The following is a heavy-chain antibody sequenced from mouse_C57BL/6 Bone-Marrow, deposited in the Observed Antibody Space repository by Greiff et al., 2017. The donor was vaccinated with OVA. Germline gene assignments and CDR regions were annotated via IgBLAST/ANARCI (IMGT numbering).Heavy chain of an antibody. CDR1: GFTFSSYG. J-gene: IGHJ4*01. CDR3: ARQGYYYGSSCDAMDY. D-gene: IGHD1-1*01. Sequence: EVQLQESGGDLVKPGGSLKLSCAASGFTFSSYGMSWVRQTPDKRLEWVATISSGGSYTYYPDSVKGRFTISRDNAKNTLYLQMSSLKSEDTAMYYCARQGYYYGSSCDAMDYWGQGTSVTVSS. CDR2: ISSGGSYT. V-gene: IGHV5-6*01.